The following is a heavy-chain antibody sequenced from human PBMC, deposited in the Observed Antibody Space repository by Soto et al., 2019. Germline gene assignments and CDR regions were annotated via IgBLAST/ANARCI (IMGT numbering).Heavy chain of an antibody. CDR2: IIPIFGTA. Sequence: PVKVSCKASGGTFSSYAISWVRQAPGQGLEWMGGIIPIFGTANYAQKFQGRVTITADESTSTAYMELSSLGSEDTAVYYCARAEGGRYFDWLLPFDYWGQGTLVTVSS. J-gene: IGHJ4*02. CDR3: ARAEGGRYFDWLLPFDY. CDR1: GGTFSSYA. D-gene: IGHD3-9*01. V-gene: IGHV1-69*13.